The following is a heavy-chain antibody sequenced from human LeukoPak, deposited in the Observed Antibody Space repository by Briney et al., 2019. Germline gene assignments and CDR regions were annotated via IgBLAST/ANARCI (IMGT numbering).Heavy chain of an antibody. CDR2: ISAYNGNT. Sequence: ASVKVSCKASGYTFTSYGIIWVRQAPGQGLEWMGWISAYNGNTNYAQKLQGRVTMTTDTSTSTAYMELRSLRSDDTAVYYCARDSHLNLFYYYDSSPGLAPGGYWGQGTLVTVSS. CDR1: GYTFTSYG. V-gene: IGHV1-18*01. CDR3: ARDSHLNLFYYYDSSPGLAPGGY. J-gene: IGHJ4*02. D-gene: IGHD3-22*01.